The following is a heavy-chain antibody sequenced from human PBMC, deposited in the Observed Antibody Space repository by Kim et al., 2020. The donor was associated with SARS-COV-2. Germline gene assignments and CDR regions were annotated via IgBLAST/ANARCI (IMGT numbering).Heavy chain of an antibody. D-gene: IGHD5-18*01. CDR3: ARELGAAMARRYYYYGMDV. CDR2: IYSGGST. Sequence: GGSLRLSCAASGFTVSSNYMSWVRQAPGKGLEWVSVIYSGGSTYYADSVKGRFTISRDNSKNTLYLQMNSLRAEDTAVYYCARELGAAMARRYYYYGMDVWGQGTTVTVSS. CDR1: GFTVSSNY. V-gene: IGHV3-53*01. J-gene: IGHJ6*02.